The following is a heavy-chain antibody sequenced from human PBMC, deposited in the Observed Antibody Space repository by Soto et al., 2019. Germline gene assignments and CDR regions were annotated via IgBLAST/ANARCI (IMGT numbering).Heavy chain of an antibody. D-gene: IGHD3-3*01. CDR1: GYTFTSYY. Sequence: GASVKVSCKASGYTFTSYYMHWVRQAPGQGLEWMGIINPSGGSTSYAQKFQGRVTMTRDTSTSTVYMELSSLRSEDTAVYYCARSSRRLLYDNWFDPWGQGTLVTVSS. CDR3: ARSSRRLLYDNWFDP. J-gene: IGHJ5*02. CDR2: INPSGGST. V-gene: IGHV1-46*01.